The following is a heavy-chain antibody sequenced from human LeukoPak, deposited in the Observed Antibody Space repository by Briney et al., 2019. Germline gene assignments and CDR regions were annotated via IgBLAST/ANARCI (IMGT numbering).Heavy chain of an antibody. Sequence: ASVKVSCKASGYSFNSYGISWVRQAPGQGLEWMGWISAYNGDINYAQKVQGRVTMTTDTSTNTVYMELRSLRSDDTAVYYCARDFWGGYCSSSSCLLFDYWGQGTLVTVSS. D-gene: IGHD2-2*01. V-gene: IGHV1-18*04. CDR3: ARDFWGGYCSSSSCLLFDY. CDR1: GYSFNSYG. CDR2: ISAYNGDI. J-gene: IGHJ4*02.